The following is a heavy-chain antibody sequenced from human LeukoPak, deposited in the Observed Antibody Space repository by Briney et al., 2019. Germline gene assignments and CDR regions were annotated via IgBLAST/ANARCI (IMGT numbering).Heavy chain of an antibody. Sequence: PGGSLRLSCTASGFPFNGFAMSWVRQAPGQGLAWVSAISGGGDAHYADSVKGRFTISRDNSKNTLFLHMNNLTADDTALYYCAKEGITGADSWGQGTLVSVSS. J-gene: IGHJ4*02. CDR2: ISGGGDA. V-gene: IGHV3-23*01. CDR3: AKEGITGADS. CDR1: GFPFNGFA.